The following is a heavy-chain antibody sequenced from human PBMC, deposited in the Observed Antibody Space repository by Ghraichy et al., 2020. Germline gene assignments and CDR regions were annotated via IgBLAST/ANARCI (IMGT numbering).Heavy chain of an antibody. CDR2: ILYDGSNK. D-gene: IGHD3-10*01. V-gene: IGHV3-30*18. CDR1: GFSFSNYG. CDR3: AKALEGSGNYDYYYYYGMDV. Sequence: GGSLRLSCAASGFSFSNYGMHWVRQAPGKGLEWVAVILYDGSNKYYADSVKGQFTISRDNSKNTLYLQMNSLRAEDTAVYYCAKALEGSGNYDYYYYYGMDVWGQGTTVTVSS. J-gene: IGHJ6*02.